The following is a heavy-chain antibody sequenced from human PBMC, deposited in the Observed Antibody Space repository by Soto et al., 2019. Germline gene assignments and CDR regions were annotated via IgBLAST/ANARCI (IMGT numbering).Heavy chain of an antibody. D-gene: IGHD1-26*01. J-gene: IGHJ6*02. V-gene: IGHV1-18*01. CDR3: AREDSGSYYIYYGMDV. CDR1: GYTFSSYG. CDR2: ISGYNGNT. Sequence: ASVKVSCKASGYTFSSYGISWVRHAPGQGLEWMGWISGYNGNTNYAQKLQGRVTMTTDTSTSTAYMELSSLRSEDTAVYYCAREDSGSYYIYYGMDVWGQGTTVTVSS.